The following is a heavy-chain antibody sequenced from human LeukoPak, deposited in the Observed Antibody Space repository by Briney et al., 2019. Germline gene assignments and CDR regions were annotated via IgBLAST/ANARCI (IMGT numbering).Heavy chain of an antibody. CDR2: INSDGSNT. Sequence: PGGSLRLSCATSGFTFSSYWMHWVRQAPGKGLVWVSRINSDGSNTRYADSVKGRFTISRDNAKNTLYLQMNTLRVEDTAVYYCATGNSHAFDIWGQGTMVTGSS. CDR3: ATGNSHAFDI. J-gene: IGHJ3*02. D-gene: IGHD1-7*01. V-gene: IGHV3-74*01. CDR1: GFTFSSYW.